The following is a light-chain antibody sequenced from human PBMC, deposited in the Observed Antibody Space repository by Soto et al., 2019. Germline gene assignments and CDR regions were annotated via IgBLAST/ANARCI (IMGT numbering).Light chain of an antibody. J-gene: IGKJ5*01. CDR2: DAS. Sequence: PTPLSXXPGDXATLXXRASQSVRDSLAWYQQKPGLAHRLLIHDASSRATGIPDRFSGSGSGTDFTLTISSLEPEDFAVYYCQQRSTWPITFGQGTRMGI. CDR1: QSVRDS. CDR3: QQRSTWPIT. V-gene: IGKV3-11*01.